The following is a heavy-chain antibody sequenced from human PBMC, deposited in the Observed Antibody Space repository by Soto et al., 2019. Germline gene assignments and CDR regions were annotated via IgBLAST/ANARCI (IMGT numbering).Heavy chain of an antibody. J-gene: IGHJ4*02. CDR1: GFTFSSYS. D-gene: IGHD5-12*01. Sequence: EVQLVESGGGLVQPGGSLRLSCAASGFTFSSYSMNWVRQAPGKGLEWVSYISSSSSTIYYADSVKGRFTISRDNAKNSLYLQMYSLRDEDTAVYYCARSEDPVEMATIFCVYWGQGTLVTVSS. CDR2: ISSSSSTI. CDR3: ARSEDPVEMATIFCVY. V-gene: IGHV3-48*02.